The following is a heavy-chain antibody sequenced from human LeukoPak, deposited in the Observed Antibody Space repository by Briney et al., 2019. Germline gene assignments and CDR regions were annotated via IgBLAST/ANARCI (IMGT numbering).Heavy chain of an antibody. D-gene: IGHD3/OR15-3a*01. CDR1: GFTFSSYA. V-gene: IGHV3-23*01. CDR2: ISGSGGST. CDR3: AREDYDLLTGYYGDAFDI. Sequence: PGGSLRLSCAASGFTFSSYAMSWVRQAPGKGLEWVSAISGSGGSTYHADSVKGRFTISRDNSKNTLYLHMNSLRAEDTAVYYCAREDYDLLTGYYGDAFDIWGQGTMVTVSS. J-gene: IGHJ3*02.